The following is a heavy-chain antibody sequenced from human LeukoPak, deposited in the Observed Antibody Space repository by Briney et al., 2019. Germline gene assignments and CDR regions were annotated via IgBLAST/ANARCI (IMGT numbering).Heavy chain of an antibody. CDR2: INHSGST. Sequence: SETLSLTCAVYGGSFSGYYWSWIRQPPGKGLEWIGEINHSGSTNYNPSLKSRVTISVDTSKNQFSLKLSSVTAADTAVYYCARGGRGDYRHEYYFDYWGQGTLVTVSS. V-gene: IGHV4-34*01. J-gene: IGHJ4*02. D-gene: IGHD4-11*01. CDR1: GGSFSGYY. CDR3: ARGGRGDYRHEYYFDY.